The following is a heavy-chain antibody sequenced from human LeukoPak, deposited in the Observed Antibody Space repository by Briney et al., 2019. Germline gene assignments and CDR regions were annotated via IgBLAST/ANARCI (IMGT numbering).Heavy chain of an antibody. Sequence: SETLSLTCTVSGGSISSSSYYWGWIRQPPGKGLEWIGSIYYSGSTYYNPSLKSRVTISVETSKNQFSLKLSSVTAADTAVYYCARQRRGTYYYGSGSYYTSSYFDYWGQGTLVTVSS. CDR3: ARQRRGTYYYGSGSYYTSSYFDY. CDR2: IYYSGST. J-gene: IGHJ4*02. D-gene: IGHD3-10*01. V-gene: IGHV4-39*01. CDR1: GGSISSSSYY.